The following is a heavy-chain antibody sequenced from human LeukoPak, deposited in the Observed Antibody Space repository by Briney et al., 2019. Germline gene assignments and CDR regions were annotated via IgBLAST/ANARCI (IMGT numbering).Heavy chain of an antibody. J-gene: IGHJ4*02. Sequence: PGGSLRLSCAASGFTFSDTLMTWVRQAPGKELEWVATIKPDGSEKDYVDSVRGRFTISRVNAENSLYLQMNSLRAEDTAVYHCTKGGYSTSWYWIYWGQGTLVTVSS. CDR2: IKPDGSEK. V-gene: IGHV3-7*03. CDR1: GFTFSDTL. CDR3: TKGGYSTSWYWIY. D-gene: IGHD6-13*01.